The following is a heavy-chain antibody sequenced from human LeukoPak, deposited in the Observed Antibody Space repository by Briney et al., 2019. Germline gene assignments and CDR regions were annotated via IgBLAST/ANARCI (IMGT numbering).Heavy chain of an antibody. D-gene: IGHD5-24*01. J-gene: IGHJ4*02. CDR2: ISGSGSST. V-gene: IGHV3-23*01. Sequence: GGSLRLSCAASGFTFSSYAMSWVRQAPGKGLEWVSGISGSGSSTYYADSVKGRFAISRDNSRNTLYLQMNSLRAEDTAVYYCAKEPWGDGYNWVDYWGQGTLVTVSS. CDR1: GFTFSSYA. CDR3: AKEPWGDGYNWVDY.